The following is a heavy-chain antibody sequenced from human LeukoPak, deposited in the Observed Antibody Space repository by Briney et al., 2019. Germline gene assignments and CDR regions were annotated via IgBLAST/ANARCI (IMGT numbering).Heavy chain of an antibody. CDR3: ASGGANYYYYYMDV. CDR1: GYTFTSYG. D-gene: IGHD2-21*01. V-gene: IGHV1-2*02. Sequence: ASVKVSCKASGYTFTSYGISWVRQAPGQGLEWMGWINPNSGGTNYAQKFQGRVTMTRDTSISTAYMELSRLRSDDTAVYYCASGGANYYYYYMDVWGKGTTVTVSS. J-gene: IGHJ6*03. CDR2: INPNSGGT.